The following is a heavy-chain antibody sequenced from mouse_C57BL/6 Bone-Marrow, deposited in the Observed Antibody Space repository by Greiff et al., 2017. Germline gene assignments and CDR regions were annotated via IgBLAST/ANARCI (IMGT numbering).Heavy chain of an antibody. V-gene: IGHV2-2*01. CDR1: GFSLTSYG. J-gene: IGHJ4*01. Sequence: VKLVESGPGLVQPSQSLSITCTVSGFSLTSYGVPWVRQSPGKGLEWLGVIWSGGSTDYNDAFISRLSISKDNAKSQVFFKMNSLQADDTAIYYCARNCGLCYAMDYWGQGTSVTVSS. CDR3: ARNCGLCYAMDY. CDR2: IWSGGST.